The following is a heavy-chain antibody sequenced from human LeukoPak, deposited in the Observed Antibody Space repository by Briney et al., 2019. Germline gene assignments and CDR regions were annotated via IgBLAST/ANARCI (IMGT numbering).Heavy chain of an antibody. CDR3: VKGFHFDW. V-gene: IGHV3-23*01. CDR1: GFGFSILN. CDR2: ISGSVTGT. Sequence: GGSLRLSCAASGFGFSILNLSWGGRFQGRGPEWVSSISGSVTGTYYTDSVKGRFTISRDTSKNTLYLQMDNLRVEDTAVYYCVKGFHFDWWGQGTLVIVSS. J-gene: IGHJ4*02.